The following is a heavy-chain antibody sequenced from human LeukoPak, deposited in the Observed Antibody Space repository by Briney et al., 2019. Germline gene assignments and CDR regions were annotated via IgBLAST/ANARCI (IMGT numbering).Heavy chain of an antibody. CDR2: IKQDGSEK. D-gene: IGHD1-26*01. Sequence: GGSLRLSCAASGFTLSGYYMSWVRQAPGKGLEWVANIKQDGSEKYYVDSVKGRFTISRDNAKNSLYLQMNSLRAEDTAVYYCARDAYGSSVDYWGQGTLVTVSS. V-gene: IGHV3-7*01. J-gene: IGHJ4*02. CDR3: ARDAYGSSVDY. CDR1: GFTLSGYY.